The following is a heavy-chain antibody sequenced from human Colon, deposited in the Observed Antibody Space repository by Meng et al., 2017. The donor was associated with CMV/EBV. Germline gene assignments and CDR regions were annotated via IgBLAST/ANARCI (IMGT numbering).Heavy chain of an antibody. J-gene: IGHJ4*02. Sequence: QVQVLLSGAGVEVTGASVKVSPTASGYSFSVKCRHWVRQAPGQGVEWMGWIDPNSGGTHYTQKFQGRVTMTMDTSISTTYMALASLTSDDTALYVCARDRTAAADERGFDYWGQGTLVTVSS. D-gene: IGHD6-13*01. CDR1: GYSFSVKC. CDR2: IDPNSGGT. CDR3: ARDRTAAADERGFDY. V-gene: IGHV1-2*02.